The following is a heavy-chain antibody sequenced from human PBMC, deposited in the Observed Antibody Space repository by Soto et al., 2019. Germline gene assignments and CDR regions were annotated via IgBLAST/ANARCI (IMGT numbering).Heavy chain of an antibody. CDR1: GFTFTSYW. Sequence: EVQLVESGGDLVQPGGSLRLSCAASGFTFTSYWLHWVSQAPGKGLVWVSRINSDGTTAHYADSVTGRSTISRDNAKNTVYMQMNSRRVEDTAVYYCARGIKNYYGVDVWGQGTTVTVSS. CDR3: ARGIKNYYGVDV. J-gene: IGHJ6*02. V-gene: IGHV3-74*01. CDR2: INSDGTTA.